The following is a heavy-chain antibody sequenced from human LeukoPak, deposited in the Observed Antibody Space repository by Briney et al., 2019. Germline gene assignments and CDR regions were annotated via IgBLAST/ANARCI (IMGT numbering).Heavy chain of an antibody. D-gene: IGHD3-3*01. Sequence: SETLSLTCTVSGGSISSSSYYWGWIRQPPGKGLEWIGEINHSGSTNYNPSLKSRVTISVDTSKNQFSLKLSSVTAADTAVYYCARGKNYDFWSGYYWGFLNWFDPWGQGTLVTVSS. V-gene: IGHV4-39*07. CDR1: GGSISSSSYY. CDR3: ARGKNYDFWSGYYWGFLNWFDP. CDR2: INHSGST. J-gene: IGHJ5*02.